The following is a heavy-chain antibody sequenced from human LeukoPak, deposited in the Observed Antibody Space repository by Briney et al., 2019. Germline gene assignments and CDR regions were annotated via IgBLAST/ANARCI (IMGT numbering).Heavy chain of an antibody. V-gene: IGHV1-69*13. CDR2: IIPIFGTA. J-gene: IGHJ4*02. Sequence: SVRVSCKASGGTFSSYAISWVRQAPGQGLEWMGGIIPIFGTANYAQKFQGRVTITADESTSTAYMELSSLRSEDTAVYYCARDGRYQNPTDYWGQGTLVTVSS. CDR3: ARDGRYQNPTDY. D-gene: IGHD3-9*01. CDR1: GGTFSSYA.